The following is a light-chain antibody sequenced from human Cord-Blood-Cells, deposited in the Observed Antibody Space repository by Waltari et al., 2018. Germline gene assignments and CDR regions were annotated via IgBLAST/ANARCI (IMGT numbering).Light chain of an antibody. CDR1: QSVSSSH. V-gene: IGKV3-20*01. Sequence: EIVLTQSPGTLSLSPGERATLSCRASQSVSSSHLAMYQQKPCQAPRLLIYGASRRDTGIPDRFSGSGSGTDFTLTISRLEPEDFAVYYCQQCGSPLTFGGGTTVTIK. J-gene: IGKJ4*01. CDR3: QQCGSPLT. CDR2: GAS.